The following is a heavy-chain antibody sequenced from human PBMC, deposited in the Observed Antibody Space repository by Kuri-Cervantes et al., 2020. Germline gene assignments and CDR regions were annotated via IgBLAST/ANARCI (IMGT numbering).Heavy chain of an antibody. V-gene: IGHV3-48*01. CDR1: VFTFSDYS. D-gene: IGHD5-18*01. J-gene: IGHJ4*02. Sequence: GESLKISCVASVFTFSDYSMNWVRQAPGKGLEWVSHITRSSTIYYADSVKGRFTISRDNAKNSLYLQVNTLRAEDTAVYYCARGYSYGYDYWGQGTLVTVSS. CDR2: ITRSSTI. CDR3: ARGYSYGYDY.